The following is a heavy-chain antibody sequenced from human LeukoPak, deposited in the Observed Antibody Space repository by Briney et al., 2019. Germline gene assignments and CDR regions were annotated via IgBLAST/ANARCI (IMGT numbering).Heavy chain of an antibody. Sequence: PGGSLRLSCVASGFTFSSHGMHGVRRTPGRALEWVAFIRYDGNNKYYPDSVKGRFTISRDNSKNTLYLHMNSLRTEDTGVYYCAKDRGGLIAIHIFDYWGQGTLITGSS. V-gene: IGHV3-30*02. D-gene: IGHD3-16*02. J-gene: IGHJ4*02. CDR3: AKDRGGLIAIHIFDY. CDR2: IRYDGNNK. CDR1: GFTFSSHG.